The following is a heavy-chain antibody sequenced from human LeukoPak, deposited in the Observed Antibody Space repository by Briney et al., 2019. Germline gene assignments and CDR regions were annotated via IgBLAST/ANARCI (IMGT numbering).Heavy chain of an antibody. Sequence: PSETLSLTCAVSGYSISSGYYWGWIRQPPGKGLEWIGSIYHSGSTYYNPSLKSRVTISVDTSKNQFSLKLSSVTAADTAVYYCARPAANYYYYYMDVWGKGTTVTVSS. V-gene: IGHV4-38-2*01. CDR1: GYSISSGYY. J-gene: IGHJ6*03. CDR2: IYHSGST. D-gene: IGHD2-2*01. CDR3: ARPAANYYYYYMDV.